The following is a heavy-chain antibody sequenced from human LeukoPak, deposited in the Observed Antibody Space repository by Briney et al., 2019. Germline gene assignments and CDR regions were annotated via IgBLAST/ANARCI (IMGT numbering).Heavy chain of an antibody. D-gene: IGHD1-20*01. J-gene: IGHJ6*04. V-gene: IGHV1-69*13. CDR1: GGTFSSYA. CDR3: ASLTGTTRGGYYYYYGMDA. Sequence: SVKVSCKASGGTFSSYAISWVRQAPGQGLEWMGGIIPIFGTANYAQKFQGRVTITADESTSTAYMELSSLRSEDTAVYYCASLTGTTRGGYYYYYGMDAWGKGTTVTVSS. CDR2: IIPIFGTA.